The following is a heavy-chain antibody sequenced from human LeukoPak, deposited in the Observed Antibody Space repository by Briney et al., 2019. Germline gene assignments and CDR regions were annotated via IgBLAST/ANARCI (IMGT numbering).Heavy chain of an antibody. CDR2: IYYSGST. D-gene: IGHD3-22*01. CDR3: ARLYDSSGYSYFDY. CDR1: GGSISSYY. J-gene: IGHJ4*02. V-gene: IGHV4-59*08. Sequence: PSETLSLTCTVSGGSISSYYWSWIRQPPGKGLEWIGYIYYSGSTNYNPSPKSRVTISVDTSKNQFSLKLSSVTAADTAVYYCARLYDSSGYSYFDYWGQGTLVTVSS.